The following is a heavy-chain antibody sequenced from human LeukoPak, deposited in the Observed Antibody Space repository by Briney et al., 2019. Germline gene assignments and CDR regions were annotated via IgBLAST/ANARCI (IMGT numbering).Heavy chain of an antibody. CDR1: GGSISTYF. J-gene: IGHJ4*02. D-gene: IGHD3-10*01. CDR3: ARQISRSGRFNYYFDY. V-gene: IGHV4-59*08. Sequence: PSETLSLTCTVSGGSISTYFWNWIRQTPGRGLEWIGYIYYSGSTNYNPSLKSRVTISVDTSKNQFSLSLSSVTAADTAVYYCARQISRSGRFNYYFDYWGQGTLVTVSS. CDR2: IYYSGST.